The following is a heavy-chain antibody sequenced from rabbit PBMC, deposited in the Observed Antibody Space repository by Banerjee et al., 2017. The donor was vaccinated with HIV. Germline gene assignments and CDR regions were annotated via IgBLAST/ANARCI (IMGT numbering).Heavy chain of an antibody. CDR2: IYVGSGGNT. V-gene: IGHV1S45*01. CDR1: GLDFSSSHW. CDR3: ASQYDSAGDLIDL. D-gene: IGHD2-1*01. J-gene: IGHJ4*01. Sequence: QEQLVESGGGLVKPEGSLTLTCTASGLDFSSSHWICWVRQAPGKGLEWAACIYVGSGGNTWYASWARGRFTISKISSTTVTLQMTSLTVADTATYFCASQYDSAGDLIDLWGQGTLVTIS.